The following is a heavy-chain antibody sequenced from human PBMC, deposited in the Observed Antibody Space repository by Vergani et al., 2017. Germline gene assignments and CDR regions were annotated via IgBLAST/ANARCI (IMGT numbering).Heavy chain of an antibody. CDR2: IIPIFGTA. CDR3: FIAVAADGSGSDYLDY. J-gene: IGHJ4*02. V-gene: IGHV1-69*01. D-gene: IGHD6-19*01. Sequence: QVQLVQSGAEVKKPGSSVKVSCKASGGTFSSYAISWVRQAPGQGLEWLGGIIPIFGTATYAQKFQGRVTITADESTSTAYMELSSLRAEDTAVYYCFIAVAADGSGSDYLDYWGQGALVTVSS. CDR1: GGTFSSYA.